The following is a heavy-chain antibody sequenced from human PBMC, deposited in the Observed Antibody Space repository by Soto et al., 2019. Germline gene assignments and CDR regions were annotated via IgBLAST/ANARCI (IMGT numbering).Heavy chain of an antibody. CDR3: ARDSKVVVAATIYYYMDV. V-gene: IGHV3-7*01. J-gene: IGHJ6*03. Sequence: GGSLRLSCAASGFTFSSYWMSWVRQAPGKGLEWVANIKQDGSEKYYVDSVKGRFTISRDNAKNSLYLQMNSLRAEDTAVYYCARDSKVVVAATIYYYMDVWGKGTTVTVSS. D-gene: IGHD2-15*01. CDR1: GFTFSSYW. CDR2: IKQDGSEK.